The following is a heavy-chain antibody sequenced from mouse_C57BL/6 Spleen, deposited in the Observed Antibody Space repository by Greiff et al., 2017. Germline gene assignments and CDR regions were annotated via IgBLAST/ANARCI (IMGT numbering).Heavy chain of an antibody. CDR1: GFTFSSYT. D-gene: IGHD2-1*01. Sequence: EVKLVESGGGLVKPGGSLKLSCAASGFTFSSYTMSWVRQTPEKRLEWVATISGGGGNTYYPDSVKGRFTISRDNAKNTLYLQMRSLRSEYAALYYCARQGGNYGEYAMDYWGQGTSVTVSS. CDR2: ISGGGGNT. V-gene: IGHV5-9*01. J-gene: IGHJ4*01. CDR3: ARQGGNYGEYAMDY.